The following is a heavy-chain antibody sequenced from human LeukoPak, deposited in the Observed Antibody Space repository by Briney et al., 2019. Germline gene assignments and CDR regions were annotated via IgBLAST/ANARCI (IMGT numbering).Heavy chain of an antibody. CDR3: AKSESRGHYYDSSGYYLFDY. CDR2: ISYDGSNK. D-gene: IGHD3-22*01. J-gene: IGHJ4*02. Sequence: GGSLRLSCAAFGFTFSSYGMHWVRQAPGKGLEWVAVISYDGSNKYYADSVKGRFTISRDNSKNTLYLQMNSLRAEDTAVYYCAKSESRGHYYDSSGYYLFDYWGQGTLVTVSS. CDR1: GFTFSSYG. V-gene: IGHV3-30*18.